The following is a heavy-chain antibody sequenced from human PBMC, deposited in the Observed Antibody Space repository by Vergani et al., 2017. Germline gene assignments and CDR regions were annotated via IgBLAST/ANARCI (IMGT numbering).Heavy chain of an antibody. CDR3: AIEPRPSADYFDY. D-gene: IGHD6-19*01. J-gene: IGHJ4*02. CDR1: GFTFSSYG. Sequence: QEQLVESGGGVVQPGRSLRLSCAASGFTFSSYGMHWVRQAPGKGLEWVAVISYDGSNKYYADSVKGRFTISRDNSKNTVYLQMNSLRAEDTAVYYCAIEPRPSADYFDYWGQGTLVTVSA. V-gene: IGHV3-30*03. CDR2: ISYDGSNK.